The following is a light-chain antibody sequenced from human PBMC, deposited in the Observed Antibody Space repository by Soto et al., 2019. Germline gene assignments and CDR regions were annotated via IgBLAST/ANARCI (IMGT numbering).Light chain of an antibody. V-gene: IGKV3-15*01. CDR1: QTVSGN. Sequence: EIVMTQSPATLSVSPGERATLSCRASQTVSGNLAWYQQKPGQAPWLLIYGTSTRATGISARFSGSGSGTEFALTISSLQSEDFAVYYCQQYNKWPLTFGGGTKVEIK. CDR2: GTS. J-gene: IGKJ4*01. CDR3: QQYNKWPLT.